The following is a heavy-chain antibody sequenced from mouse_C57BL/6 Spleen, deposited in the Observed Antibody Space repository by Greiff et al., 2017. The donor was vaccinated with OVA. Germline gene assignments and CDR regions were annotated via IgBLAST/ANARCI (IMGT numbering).Heavy chain of an antibody. CDR3: ARERDIYYYGSRGFFDY. V-gene: IGHV3-6*01. J-gene: IGHJ2*01. CDR1: GYSITSGYY. Sequence: EVQLQESGPGLVKPSQSLSLTCSVTGYSITSGYYWNWIRQLPRHKLEWMGYISYDGSNNYNPSLKNRISITRDTSKNQFFLKLNSVTTEDTATYYCARERDIYYYGSRGFFDYWGQGTTLTVSS. D-gene: IGHD1-1*01. CDR2: ISYDGSN.